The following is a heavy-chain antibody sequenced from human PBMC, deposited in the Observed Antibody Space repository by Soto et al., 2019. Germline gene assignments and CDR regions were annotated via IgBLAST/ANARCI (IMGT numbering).Heavy chain of an antibody. V-gene: IGHV3-30*03. CDR1: GFTFSRSG. D-gene: IGHD3-10*01. Sequence: QVQLVESGGGVVQPGRSLRLSCAACGFTFSRSGMHRVRLAPGKGLEWVAAISYDGSNKYCAESVKGRFTISRDSSKNTLSLQMNSLRTEDTAMYYCARSGEQQLTRWGFDHWGQGTLVTVSS. CDR3: ARSGEQQLTRWGFDH. CDR2: ISYDGSNK. J-gene: IGHJ4*02.